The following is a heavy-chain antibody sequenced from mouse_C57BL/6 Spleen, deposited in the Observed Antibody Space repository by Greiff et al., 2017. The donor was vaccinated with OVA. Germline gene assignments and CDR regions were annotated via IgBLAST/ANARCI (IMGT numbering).Heavy chain of an antibody. CDR2: INPNYGTN. D-gene: IGHD2-1*01. CDR3: ARERDYCNYLDV. J-gene: IGHJ1*03. V-gene: IGHV1-39*01. CDR1: GYSFTDYN. Sequence: EVQLQESGPELVQPGASVKISCKASGYSFTDYNMNWVKQSNGKSLEWMGVINPNYGTNSYNQKFKGKATLTVDQSSSTAYMQLNSLTSEDSAVYYCARERDYCNYLDVWGKGTTVTVSS.